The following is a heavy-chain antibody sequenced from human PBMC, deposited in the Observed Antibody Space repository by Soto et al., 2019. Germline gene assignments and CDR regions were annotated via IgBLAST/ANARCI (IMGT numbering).Heavy chain of an antibody. J-gene: IGHJ6*02. V-gene: IGHV4-30-2*01. Sequence: SETLSLTCTVSGGSISSGGYSWSWIRQPPGKGLEWIGYIYHSGSTYYNPSLKSRVTISVDRSKNQFSLKLSSVTAADTAVYYCARDNLAFYGMDVWGQGTTVTVSS. CDR1: GGSISSGGYS. D-gene: IGHD3-16*01. CDR3: ARDNLAFYGMDV. CDR2: IYHSGST.